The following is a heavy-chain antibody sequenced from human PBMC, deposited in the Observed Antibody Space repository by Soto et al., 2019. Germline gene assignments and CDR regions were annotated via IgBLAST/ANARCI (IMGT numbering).Heavy chain of an antibody. CDR3: ARGRRITIFGVVPKDYYMDV. Sequence: QVQLVQSGAEVKKPGASVMVSCKASGYTFTSYDINWVRQATGQGLEWMGWMNPNSGNTGYAQKFQGRVTMTRNTSISTAYMELSSLRSEDTAVYYCARGRRITIFGVVPKDYYMDVWGKGTTVTVSS. D-gene: IGHD3-3*01. J-gene: IGHJ6*03. CDR2: MNPNSGNT. CDR1: GYTFTSYD. V-gene: IGHV1-8*01.